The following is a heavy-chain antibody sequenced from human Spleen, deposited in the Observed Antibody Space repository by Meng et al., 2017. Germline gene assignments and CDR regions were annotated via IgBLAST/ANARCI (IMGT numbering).Heavy chain of an antibody. CDR1: GFTFSSYA. Sequence: GESLKISCAASGFTFSSYAMSWVRQAPGKGLEWVSAISGSDFSTYYADSVKGRFTISRDNAKNSLYLQMNGLRAEDTAVYYCARGRDMFYGSGSYCGHWGQGTLVTVSS. CDR3: ARGRDMFYGSGSYCGH. D-gene: IGHD3-10*01. J-gene: IGHJ4*02. V-gene: IGHV3-23*01. CDR2: ISGSDFST.